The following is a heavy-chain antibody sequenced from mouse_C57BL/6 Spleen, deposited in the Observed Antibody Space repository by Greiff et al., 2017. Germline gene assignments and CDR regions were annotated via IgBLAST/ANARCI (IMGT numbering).Heavy chain of an antibody. CDR3: ARRDGKDWYFDV. J-gene: IGHJ1*03. CDR1: GFTFSDYY. Sequence: EVKLMESGGGLVQPGGSLKLSCAASGFTFSDYYMYWVRQTPEKRLEWVAYISNGGGSTYYPDTVKGRFTISRDNAKNTLYLQMSRLKSEDTAMYYCARRDGKDWYFDVWGTGTTVTVSS. CDR2: ISNGGGST. V-gene: IGHV5-12*01. D-gene: IGHD2-1*01.